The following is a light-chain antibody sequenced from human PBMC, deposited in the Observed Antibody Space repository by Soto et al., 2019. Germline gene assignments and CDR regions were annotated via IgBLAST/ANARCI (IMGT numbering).Light chain of an antibody. CDR1: QSVTSD. V-gene: IGKV3-20*01. J-gene: IGKJ1*01. CDR3: QHYGSSRT. Sequence: EIVLTQSPGTLSLSPGERATLSCRASQSVTSDLAWYQQKPGQPPRLLIYGASNRATGIPDRFSGSGSGIDFTLPVSRLEPEDFAVYYCQHYGSSRTFGQGTKVEIK. CDR2: GAS.